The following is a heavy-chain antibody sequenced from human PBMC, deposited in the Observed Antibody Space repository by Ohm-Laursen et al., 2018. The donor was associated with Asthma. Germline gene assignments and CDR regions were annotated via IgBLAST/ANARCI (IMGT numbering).Heavy chain of an antibody. CDR3: AKGATVTTSYYYGMDV. D-gene: IGHD4-17*01. V-gene: IGHV3-9*01. CDR1: GFTFSSYS. J-gene: IGHJ6*02. CDR2: ISWNSGSK. Sequence: SLRLSCTATGFTFSSYSMNWVRQAPGKGLEWVSGISWNSGSKGYADSVKGRFTISRDNAKNSLYLQMNSLRAEDTALYYCAKGATVTTSYYYGMDVWGQGTTVTVSS.